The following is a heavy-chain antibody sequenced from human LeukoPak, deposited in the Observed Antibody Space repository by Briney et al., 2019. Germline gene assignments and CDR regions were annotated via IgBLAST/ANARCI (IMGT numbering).Heavy chain of an antibody. V-gene: IGHV1-8*03. CDR3: VRGAKCSGADCDSTKECVYYFDY. D-gene: IGHD6-25*01. Sequence: ASVKVSCKASGYTFSNNDINWVRQATGQGLEWMGWMNPISGNTGFAQKFQGRVTITRITSISTAYMEMSSLRSDDTAVYYCVRGAKCSGADCDSTKECVYYFDYWGQGTLVTVSS. J-gene: IGHJ4*02. CDR2: MNPISGNT. CDR1: GYTFSNND.